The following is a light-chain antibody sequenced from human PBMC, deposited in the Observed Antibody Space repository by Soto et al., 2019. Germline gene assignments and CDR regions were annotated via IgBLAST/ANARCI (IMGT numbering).Light chain of an antibody. CDR2: KAS. CDR1: QTISSW. Sequence: DIQMTQSPSTLSGSVGDRVTITCRASQTISSWLAWYQQKPGKAPKLLIYKASSLESGVPSRFSGSGSETEFTLTISSLFPDDFATYYCQQYNRYWTFGQGTKVDIK. V-gene: IGKV1-5*03. J-gene: IGKJ1*01. CDR3: QQYNRYWT.